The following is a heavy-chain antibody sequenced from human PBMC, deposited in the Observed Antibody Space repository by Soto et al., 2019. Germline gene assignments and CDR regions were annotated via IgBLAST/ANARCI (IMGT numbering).Heavy chain of an antibody. D-gene: IGHD3-22*01. CDR1: GGSISSSSYY. CDR2: IYYSGST. CDR3: ARRLYDDSSGFEGGGMDV. J-gene: IGHJ6*02. Sequence: QLQLQESGPGLVKPSETLSLTCTVSGGSISSSSYYWGWIRQPPGKGLEWIGSIYYSGSTYYNPSLKSRVTISVDTSKIQFSLKRSSVTAAASAVYSCARRLYDDSSGFEGGGMDVWGQGPTVTVSS. V-gene: IGHV4-39*01.